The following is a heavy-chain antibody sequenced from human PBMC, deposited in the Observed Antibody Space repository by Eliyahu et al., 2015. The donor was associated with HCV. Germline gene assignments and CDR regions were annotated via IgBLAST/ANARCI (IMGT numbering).Heavy chain of an antibody. D-gene: IGHD2-21*02. J-gene: IGHJ6*02. V-gene: IGHV4-34*01. Sequence: QVQLQQWGAGLLKPSETLSLTCAVYGGSFSGYYWSWIRQPPGKGLEWIGEINHSGSTNYNPSLKSRVTISVDTSKNQFSLKLSSVTAADTAVYYCARGRVTLYGMDVWGQGTTVTVSS. CDR3: ARGRVTLYGMDV. CDR1: GGSFSGYY. CDR2: INHSGST.